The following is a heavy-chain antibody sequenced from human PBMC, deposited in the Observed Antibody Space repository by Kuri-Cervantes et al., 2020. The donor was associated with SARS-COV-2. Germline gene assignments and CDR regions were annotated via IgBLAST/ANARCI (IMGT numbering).Heavy chain of an antibody. J-gene: IGHJ5*02. Sequence: ASVKDSCKASGYTFTSYDINWVRQATGQGLEWMGWMNPASGNTGYAQKFQGRVTMISNTSITTAYMELSSLTSEDTAVYYCARGHHLSNWFDPWGQGTLVTVSS. V-gene: IGHV1-8*01. CDR3: ARGHHLSNWFDP. CDR2: MNPASGNT. CDR1: GYTFTSYD.